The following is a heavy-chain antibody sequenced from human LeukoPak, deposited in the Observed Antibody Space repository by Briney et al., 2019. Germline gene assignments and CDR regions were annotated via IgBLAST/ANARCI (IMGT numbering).Heavy chain of an antibody. D-gene: IGHD3-10*01. J-gene: IGHJ4*02. V-gene: IGHV1-18*01. CDR2: INTHTGDT. Sequence: GASVKVSCKASGYTFTTYDISWVRQAPGQGPEWMGWINTHTGDTRYGQKVQGRVTMTTDTSTSTAYMELRSLRSDDTAVYYCARDLKGSGSYLNYFDYWGQGTLVTVSS. CDR1: GYTFTTYD. CDR3: ARDLKGSGSYLNYFDY.